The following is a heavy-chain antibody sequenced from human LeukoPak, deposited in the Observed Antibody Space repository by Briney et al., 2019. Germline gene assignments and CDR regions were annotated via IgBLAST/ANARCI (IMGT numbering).Heavy chain of an antibody. CDR1: GFTVSSNY. CDR3: AREEEYFDY. CDR2: IKQDGSEK. Sequence: GGSLRLSCAASGFTVSSNYMSWVRQAPGKGLEWVANIKQDGSEKYYVDSVKGRFTISRDNAKNSLYLQMNSLRAEDTAVYYCAREEEYFDYWGQGTLVTVSS. V-gene: IGHV3-7*01. J-gene: IGHJ4*02.